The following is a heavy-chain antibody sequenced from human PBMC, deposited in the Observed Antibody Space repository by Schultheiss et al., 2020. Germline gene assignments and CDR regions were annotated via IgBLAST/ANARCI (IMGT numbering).Heavy chain of an antibody. CDR1: GFTFYDYA. V-gene: IGHV3-48*02. CDR2: ISGSSTTI. D-gene: IGHD1/OR15-1a*01. Sequence: GGSLRLSCAASGFTFYDYAMHWVRQAPGKGLEWVSYISGSSTTIYYADSVKGRFTISRDNTKNSLYLQMKTLRDEDTAVYYCARANSPYYYGMDVWGQGTTVTVSS. CDR3: ARANSPYYYGMDV. J-gene: IGHJ6*02.